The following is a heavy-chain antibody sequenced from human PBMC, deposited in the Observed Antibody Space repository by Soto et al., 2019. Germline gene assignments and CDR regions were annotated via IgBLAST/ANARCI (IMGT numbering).Heavy chain of an antibody. V-gene: IGHV1-69*01. Sequence: QVQLVQSGAEVKKPGSSVKVSCKASGGTFSSYAISWVRQAPGQGLEWMGGIIPIFGTANYAQKFQGRVTITADESTSTAYMELSSLRSEDTAVYYCASHSYGSGKAGANYYYYYGMDVWGQGTTVTVSS. J-gene: IGHJ6*02. D-gene: IGHD3-10*01. CDR2: IIPIFGTA. CDR1: GGTFSSYA. CDR3: ASHSYGSGKAGANYYYYYGMDV.